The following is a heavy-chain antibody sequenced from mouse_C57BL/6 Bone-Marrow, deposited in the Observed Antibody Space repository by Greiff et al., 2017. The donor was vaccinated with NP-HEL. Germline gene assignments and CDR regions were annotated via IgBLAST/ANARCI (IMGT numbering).Heavy chain of an antibody. V-gene: IGHV7-1*01. CDR3: ARDGPGYDSLYWYFDV. CDR2: SRNKANDYTT. J-gene: IGHJ1*03. Sequence: LVESGGGLVQSGRSLRLSCATSGFTFSDFYMEWVRQAPGKGLEWIAASRNKANDYTTEYSASVKGRFIVSRDTSQSILYLQMNALRAEDTAIYYCARDGPGYDSLYWYFDVWGTGTTVTVSS. D-gene: IGHD2-4*01. CDR1: GFTFSDFY.